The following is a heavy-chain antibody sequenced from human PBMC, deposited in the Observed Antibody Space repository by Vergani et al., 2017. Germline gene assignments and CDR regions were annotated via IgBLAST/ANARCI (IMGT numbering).Heavy chain of an antibody. D-gene: IGHD5-18*01. Sequence: EVQLVESGGGLVKPGGSLRLSCAASGFTFSSYSMNWVRQAPGKGLEWVSSISSSSSYIDYADSVKGRFTISRDNAKNSLSLQMNSLRAEDTAVYYCARDVQLWSHYYYYGIDVWGQGTTVTVSS. J-gene: IGHJ6*02. CDR2: ISSSSSYI. CDR1: GFTFSSYS. CDR3: ARDVQLWSHYYYYGIDV. V-gene: IGHV3-21*01.